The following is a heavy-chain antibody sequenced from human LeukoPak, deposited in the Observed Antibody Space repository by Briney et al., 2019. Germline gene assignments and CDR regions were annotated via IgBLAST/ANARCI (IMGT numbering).Heavy chain of an antibody. CDR1: GTYW. D-gene: IGHD6-19*01. V-gene: IGHV3-74*01. CDR2: INSDGSWT. CDR3: ARGLAGSGWYPPDAFDI. J-gene: IGHJ3*02. Sequence: GGSLRLSCAASGTYWMHWVRQAPGKGLVWVSHINSDGSWTGYADSVKGRFTISRDNAKNSLYLQMNSLRAVDTAVYYCARGLAGSGWYPPDAFDIWGQGTMVTVSS.